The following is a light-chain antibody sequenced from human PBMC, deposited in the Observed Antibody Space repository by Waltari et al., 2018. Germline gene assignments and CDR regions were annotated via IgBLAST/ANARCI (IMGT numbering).Light chain of an antibody. CDR2: DDS. Sequence: SYVLTQPPSVSVAPGQTARSPCEANNIGSQSIHWYQQKPGQAPVLVVDDDSDRPSGIPERFSGSNSENTATLTISRVEAGDEADFYCQVWDGNNDHPWVFGGGTKLTVL. CDR3: QVWDGNNDHPWV. J-gene: IGLJ3*02. CDR1: NIGSQS. V-gene: IGLV3-21*02.